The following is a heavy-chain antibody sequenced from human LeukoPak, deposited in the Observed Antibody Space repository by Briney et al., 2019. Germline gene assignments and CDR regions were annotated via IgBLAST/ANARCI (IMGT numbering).Heavy chain of an antibody. CDR3: ARDAQRGFDYSNSLEY. D-gene: IGHD4-11*01. V-gene: IGHV3-33*01. Sequence: PGRSLRLSCAAAGFIFNHYGMHWVRQAPGKGLEWVAVIWSDGTNQYYGDSVKGRFTISRDDSGNTVHLQMNSLRLEDTGVYYCARDAQRGFDYSNSLEYWGQGTPVTVST. CDR2: IWSDGTNQ. J-gene: IGHJ4*02. CDR1: GFIFNHYG.